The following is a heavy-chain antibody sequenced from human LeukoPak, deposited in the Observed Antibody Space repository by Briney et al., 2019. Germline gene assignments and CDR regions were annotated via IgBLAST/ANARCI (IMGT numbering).Heavy chain of an antibody. Sequence: GGSLRLSCAASGFTFSSYAMSWVRQAPGKGLEWVSTVSGSGDSTWYADSVKGRFTISRDNSKSTLYLQMNSLRAEDTAVYSCAKSPYIASHIDFDYWGQGTLVTVSS. CDR1: GFTFSSYA. J-gene: IGHJ4*02. V-gene: IGHV3-23*01. D-gene: IGHD5/OR15-5a*01. CDR3: AKSPYIASHIDFDY. CDR2: VSGSGDST.